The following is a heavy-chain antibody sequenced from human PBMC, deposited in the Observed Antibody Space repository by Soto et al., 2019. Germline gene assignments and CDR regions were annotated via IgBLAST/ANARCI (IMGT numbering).Heavy chain of an antibody. CDR3: ARDAAVRLFDY. CDR1: GYTFTSYG. J-gene: IGHJ4*02. Sequence: QVQLVQSGAEVKKPGASVKVSCKASGYTFTSYGISWVRQAPGQWLEWMGWISAYNGNTNYAQKLQGRVTLTTDTSTSTAHMELRSLRSDDTAVYYCARDAAVRLFDYRRQATLVTVSS. D-gene: IGHD6-19*01. CDR2: ISAYNGNT. V-gene: IGHV1-18*01.